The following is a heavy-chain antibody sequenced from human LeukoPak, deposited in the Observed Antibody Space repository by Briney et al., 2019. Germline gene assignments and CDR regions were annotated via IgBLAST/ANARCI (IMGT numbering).Heavy chain of an antibody. CDR2: IRDDGSTR. V-gene: IGHV3-30*02. CDR3: GKGPHSWGLFDS. Sequence: GGSLRLSCAASGFTFSRFGLHWVRQAPGKGLEWVAFIRDDGSTRYYTDSVKGRFTVSRDNSKNTVYLQMDSLRTEDTAVYYCGKGPHSWGLFDSWGQGTLVTVSS. CDR1: GFTFSRFG. J-gene: IGHJ4*02. D-gene: IGHD3-16*01.